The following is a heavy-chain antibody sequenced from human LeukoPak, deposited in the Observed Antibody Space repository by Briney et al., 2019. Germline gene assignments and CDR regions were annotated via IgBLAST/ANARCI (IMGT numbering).Heavy chain of an antibody. J-gene: IGHJ4*02. CDR1: GGSISSYY. V-gene: IGHV4-59*01. CDR2: IYNSGST. D-gene: IGHD2-2*02. Sequence: SETLSLTCTVSGGSISSYYWSWIRQPPGKGLEWIGYIYNSGSTNYNPSLKSRVTISVDTSKNQFSLKLSSVTAADTAVYYCARVRIPYFDYWGQGTLVTVSS. CDR3: ARVRIPYFDY.